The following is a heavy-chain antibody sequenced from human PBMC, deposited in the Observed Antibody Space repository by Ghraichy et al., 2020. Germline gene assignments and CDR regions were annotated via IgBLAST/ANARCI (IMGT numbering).Heavy chain of an antibody. CDR1: GGSFSGYY. Sequence: SETLSLTCAVYGGSFSGYYWSWIRQPPGKGLEWIGEINHSGSTNYNPSLKSRVTISVDTSKNQFSLKLSSVTAADTAVYYCARRKAVRGVIPRLLSGLKTFDYWGQGTLVTVSS. D-gene: IGHD3-10*01. J-gene: IGHJ4*02. V-gene: IGHV4-34*01. CDR3: ARRKAVRGVIPRLLSGLKTFDY. CDR2: INHSGST.